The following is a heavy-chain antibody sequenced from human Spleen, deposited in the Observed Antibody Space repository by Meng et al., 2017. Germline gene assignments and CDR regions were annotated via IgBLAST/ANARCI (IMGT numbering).Heavy chain of an antibody. J-gene: IGHJ5*02. V-gene: IGHV4-34*01. CDR2: INHSGST. Sequence: QHQQWGAVLVQPSDTRSLTCAVYGCAFSGSSWSWIRQPPGKGLEWIGEINHSGSTNYNPSLKSRVTISVDTSKNQFSLKLSSVTAADTAVYYCARGDSGWYTGWDWFDPWGQGTLVTVSS. CDR3: ARGDSGWYTGWDWFDP. CDR1: GCAFSGSS. D-gene: IGHD6-19*01.